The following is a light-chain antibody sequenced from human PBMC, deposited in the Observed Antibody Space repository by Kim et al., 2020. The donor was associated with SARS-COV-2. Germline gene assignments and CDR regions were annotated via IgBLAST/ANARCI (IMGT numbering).Light chain of an antibody. CDR2: YDS. J-gene: IGLJ2*01. CDR3: QVWDSDSDHRVV. Sequence: GSTSRISSGGNSHGVRGLPWYQHKSGQAPVLVISYDSDRPSGIPERFSGSNSGNTATLTISRVEAGDEADYYCQVWDSDSDHRVVFGGGTQLTVL. V-gene: IGLV3-21*04. CDR1: SHGVRG.